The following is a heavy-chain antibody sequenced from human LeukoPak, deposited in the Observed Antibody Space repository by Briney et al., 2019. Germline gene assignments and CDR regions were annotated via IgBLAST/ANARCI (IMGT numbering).Heavy chain of an antibody. D-gene: IGHD5-18*01. Sequence: ASVKVSCKASGYTFTGYYMHWVRQAPGQGLEWMGWINPNSGGTNYAQKFQGRVTMTRDTSISTANMELSRLRSDDTAVYYCARGAQIQLWLLTYYYYMDVWGKGTTVTVSS. CDR2: INPNSGGT. V-gene: IGHV1-2*02. CDR1: GYTFTGYY. CDR3: ARGAQIQLWLLTYYYYMDV. J-gene: IGHJ6*03.